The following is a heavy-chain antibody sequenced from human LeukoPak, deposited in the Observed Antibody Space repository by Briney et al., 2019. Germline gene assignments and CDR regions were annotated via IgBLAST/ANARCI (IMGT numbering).Heavy chain of an antibody. CDR3: AKLGAYSSSWYGFIDY. Sequence: GESLKISCKGSGYSFTNYWIGWVRQMPGKGLEWMGIIYPGGSDTRYSPSFQGQVTISADKSISTAYLQWSSLKASDTAMYYCAKLGAYSSSWYGFIDYWGLGTLVTVSS. J-gene: IGHJ4*02. CDR2: IYPGGSDT. D-gene: IGHD6-13*01. V-gene: IGHV5-51*01. CDR1: GYSFTNYW.